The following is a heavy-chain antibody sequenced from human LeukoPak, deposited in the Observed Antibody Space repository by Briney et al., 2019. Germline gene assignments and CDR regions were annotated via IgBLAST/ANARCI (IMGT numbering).Heavy chain of an antibody. J-gene: IGHJ4*02. CDR2: NKSKTDGGTT. V-gene: IGHV3-15*01. D-gene: IGHD6-19*01. CDR3: TTDESSGWAFDY. Sequence: GGSLRLSCAASGFTFSNAWMSWVRQAPGKGLEWVGRNKSKTDGGTTDYAAPVKGRFTISRDDSKNTLYLQMNSLKTEDAAVYYCTTDESSGWAFDYWGQGTLVTVSS. CDR1: GFTFSNAW.